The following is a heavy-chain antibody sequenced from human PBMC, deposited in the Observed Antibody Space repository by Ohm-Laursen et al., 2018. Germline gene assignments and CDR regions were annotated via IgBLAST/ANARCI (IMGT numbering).Heavy chain of an antibody. CDR3: STDRKGYCSGGSCLNY. J-gene: IGHJ4*02. CDR1: GFTFSDYY. CDR2: ISTGGSTI. D-gene: IGHD2-15*01. V-gene: IGHV3-11*01. Sequence: SLRLSCAASGFTFSDYYMSWIRKAPGRGLEWVSYISTGGSTIYYTDSVRGRFTISRDNTKNSLYLQMNSLRAEDTAVYYCSTDRKGYCSGGSCLNYWGQGTLVTVSS.